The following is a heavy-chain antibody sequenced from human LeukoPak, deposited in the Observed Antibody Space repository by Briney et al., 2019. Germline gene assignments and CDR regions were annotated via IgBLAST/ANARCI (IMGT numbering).Heavy chain of an antibody. CDR1: GFTLNGYY. Sequence: ASVKVSCRASGFTLNGYYMHWLRQAPGQGPEWMGWIRLKSGGTNYAQKFQGRVTMTRDTSINTAYMELSRLRSDDTAGYYCARAAPHEFLTLPTDWFDPWGQGTLVAVSS. D-gene: IGHD3-3*01. CDR3: ARAAPHEFLTLPTDWFDP. V-gene: IGHV1-2*02. CDR2: IRLKSGGT. J-gene: IGHJ5*02.